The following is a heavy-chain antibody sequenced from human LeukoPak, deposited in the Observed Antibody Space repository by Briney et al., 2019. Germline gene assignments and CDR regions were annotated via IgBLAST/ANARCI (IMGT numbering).Heavy chain of an antibody. D-gene: IGHD4-17*01. CDR1: GFTFDDYG. CDR3: ARGGYGDYWGPVGDNWFYP. J-gene: IGHJ5*02. CDR2: INWNGGST. V-gene: IGHV3-20*04. Sequence: GGSLRLSRAASGFTFDDYGMSWVRQAPGKGLEWVSGINWNGGSTGYADSVKGRFTISRDNAKNSLYLQMNSLRAEDTALYYCARGGYGDYWGPVGDNWFYPWGQGTLVTVSS.